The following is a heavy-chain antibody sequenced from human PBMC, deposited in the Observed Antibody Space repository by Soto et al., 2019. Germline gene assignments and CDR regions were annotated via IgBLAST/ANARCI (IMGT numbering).Heavy chain of an antibody. CDR1: GGSFSGYY. CDR2: INNSGST. CDR3: ARGWWHGSGSYQFDC. D-gene: IGHD3-10*01. V-gene: IGHV4-34*01. J-gene: IGHJ4*02. Sequence: QVQLQQWGAGLLKPSETLSLTCAVYGGSFSGYYWGWFPQPPGKGLEWMGEINNSGSTKYNPSLKSRVTISVDTSKNQFSLKLSSVTAAETTVYYCARGWWHGSGSYQFDCWGQGTLVTVSS.